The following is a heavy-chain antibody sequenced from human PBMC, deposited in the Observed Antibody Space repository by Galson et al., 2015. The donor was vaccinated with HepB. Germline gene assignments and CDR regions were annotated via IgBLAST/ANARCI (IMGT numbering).Heavy chain of an antibody. Sequence: SLRLSCAASGFTFSSYSMNWVRQAPGKGLEWVSSISSSSSYIYYADSVKGRFTISRDNAKNSLYLQMNSLRAEDTAVYYCARDPGRTVTTFQDYWGQGTLVTISS. V-gene: IGHV3-21*01. CDR2: ISSSSSYI. CDR3: ARDPGRTVTTFQDY. CDR1: GFTFSSYS. J-gene: IGHJ4*02. D-gene: IGHD4-17*01.